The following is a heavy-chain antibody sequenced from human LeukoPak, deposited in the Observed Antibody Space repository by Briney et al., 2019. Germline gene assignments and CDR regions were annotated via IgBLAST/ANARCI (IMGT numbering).Heavy chain of an antibody. CDR3: ARHRPRYCSSTSCYTTYYYYGMDV. CDR2: IYPGDSDT. J-gene: IGHJ6*02. Sequence: GESLKISCKGSGYSFTSYWIGWVRQMPGKGLEWMGIIYPGDSDTRYSPSFQGQVTISADKSISTAYLQWSSLKASDTAMYYCARHRPRYCSSTSCYTTYYYYGMDVWGQGTTVTVPS. D-gene: IGHD2-2*02. V-gene: IGHV5-51*01. CDR1: GYSFTSYW.